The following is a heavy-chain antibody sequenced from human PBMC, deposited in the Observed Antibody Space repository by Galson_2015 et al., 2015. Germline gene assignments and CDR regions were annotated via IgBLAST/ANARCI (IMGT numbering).Heavy chain of an antibody. J-gene: IGHJ6*03. Sequence: SLRLSCAASGFTFSSYAMHWVRQAPGKGLEWVAVISYDGSNKYYADSVKGRFTISRDNSKNTLYLQMNSLRAEDTAVYYCAREPTASYYYYMDVWGKGTTVTVSS. CDR2: ISYDGSNK. CDR1: GFTFSSYA. V-gene: IGHV3-30*01. CDR3: AREPTASYYYYMDV.